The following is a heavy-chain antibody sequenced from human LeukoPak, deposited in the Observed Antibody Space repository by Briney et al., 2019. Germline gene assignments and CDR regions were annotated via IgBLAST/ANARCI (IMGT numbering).Heavy chain of an antibody. CDR2: ISSSSSYI. CDR3: ASVRRGGLGAGGDSLDY. CDR1: GFTFSTYS. Sequence: GGSLRLSCAASGFTFSTYSMNWVRQAPGKGLEWFSFISSSSSYIYYADSVKGRFTISRDTAKNSLYLHMNSLRAEDTAVYYRASVRRGGLGAGGDSLDYWGQGTLVTVSS. D-gene: IGHD3-16*01. J-gene: IGHJ4*02. V-gene: IGHV3-21*01.